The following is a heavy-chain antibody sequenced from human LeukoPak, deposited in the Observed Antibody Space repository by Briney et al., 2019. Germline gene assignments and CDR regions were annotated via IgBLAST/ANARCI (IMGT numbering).Heavy chain of an antibody. J-gene: IGHJ3*02. CDR1: GFTFSTYA. CDR3: ARPSHAPWAFDI. CDR2: ISSSGSTI. Sequence: HPGGSLRLSCAASGFTFSTYAMNWVRQAPGKGLEWVSYISSSGSTIYYADSVKGRFTISRDNAKNSLYLQMNSLRAEDTAVYYCARPSHAPWAFDIWGQGTMVTVSS. V-gene: IGHV3-48*03.